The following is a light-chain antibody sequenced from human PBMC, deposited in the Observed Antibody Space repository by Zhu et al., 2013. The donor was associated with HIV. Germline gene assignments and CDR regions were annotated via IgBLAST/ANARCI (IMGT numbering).Light chain of an antibody. CDR2: WSS. CDR1: RSILFNSDNRNY. J-gene: IGKJ4*01. Sequence: DIVMTQSPDSLAVSLGERATVNCRSSRSILFNSDNRNYLAWYQQKPGQRLKLLLYWSSTRDSGVPDRFSGSGSGTDFTLTINGLQAEDVAIYYCHQYYTTPPTFGGGTRVEI. CDR3: HQYYTTPPT. V-gene: IGKV4-1*01.